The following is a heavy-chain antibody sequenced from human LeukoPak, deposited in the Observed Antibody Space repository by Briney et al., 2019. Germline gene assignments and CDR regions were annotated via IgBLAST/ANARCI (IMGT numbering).Heavy chain of an antibody. CDR3: AKTTGGWPRFFDH. V-gene: IGHV3-30*18. CDR1: GYPFSGSD. Sequence: PGGSLRLSCAASGYPFSGSDIHWVRQAPGKGLEGVAFVSHEGSSKFYAESVKGRFGISRDNSKSTTYLRMNGLRADDTAVYYCAKTTGGWPRFFDHWGQGTLVAVSS. J-gene: IGHJ4*02. CDR2: VSHEGSSK. D-gene: IGHD6-19*01.